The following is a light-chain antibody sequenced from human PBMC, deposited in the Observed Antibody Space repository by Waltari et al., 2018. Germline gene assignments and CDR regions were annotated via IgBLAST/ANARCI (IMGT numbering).Light chain of an antibody. Sequence: QSALTQPASVSGSPGQSITLSCTGTSSHFGGYNHVPWYQQHPGNAPKLMIYDVTNRASGVSSRFTGSKSGNTASLTISGLQTDDEADYYCSSYRKSSTAGGVFGTGTKVTVL. J-gene: IGLJ1*01. CDR2: DVT. CDR3: SSYRKSSTAGGV. V-gene: IGLV2-14*03. CDR1: SSHFGGYNH.